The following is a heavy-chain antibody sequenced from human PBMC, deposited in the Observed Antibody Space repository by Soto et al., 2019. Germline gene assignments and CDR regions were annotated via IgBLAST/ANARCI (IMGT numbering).Heavy chain of an antibody. CDR1: GGTFSTYS. D-gene: IGHD6-13*01. V-gene: IGHV1-69*01. CDR2: IIPLFGTT. J-gene: IGHJ5*02. CDR3: ARGATHGSSWYFGFDP. Sequence: QMQLVQSGAEVRMPGSSVKVSCKASGGTFSTYSINWVRQAPGQGLEWMGGIIPLFGTTNYAQKFKGRVTITADESTSTAYMELSSLRAEHAAVYYCARGATHGSSWYFGFDPWGQGTLVTVSS.